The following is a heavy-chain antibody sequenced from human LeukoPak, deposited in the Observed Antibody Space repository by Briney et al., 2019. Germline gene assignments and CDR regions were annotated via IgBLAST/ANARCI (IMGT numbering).Heavy chain of an antibody. J-gene: IGHJ1*01. D-gene: IGHD3-22*01. CDR1: GGSISSGTYY. Sequence: SETLSLTCSVSGGSISSGTYYWGWIRQPPGKGLEWIGSFYSSGSTYYNPSLKSRVTISVDTSKDQFSLKLSSVTAADTAVYYCARSSNHYYDSSGFWRSYYEYFQEWGQGTLVTVSS. CDR3: ARSSNHYYDSSGFWRSYYEYFQE. V-gene: IGHV4-39*01. CDR2: FYSSGST.